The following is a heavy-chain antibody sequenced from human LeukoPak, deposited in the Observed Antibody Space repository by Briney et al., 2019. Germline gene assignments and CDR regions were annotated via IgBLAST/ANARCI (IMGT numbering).Heavy chain of an antibody. CDR3: AKTRAVAGTEGFDY. CDR1: GFTFITYA. V-gene: IGHV3-23*01. CDR2: ISGSGGST. Sequence: GGSLRLSCAASGFTFITYAMTWVRQAPGKGLEWVSAISGSGGSTYYADSVKGRFTISRDNSKNTLYLQMNSLRAEDTAVYYCAKTRAVAGTEGFDYWGQGTLVTVSS. D-gene: IGHD6-19*01. J-gene: IGHJ4*02.